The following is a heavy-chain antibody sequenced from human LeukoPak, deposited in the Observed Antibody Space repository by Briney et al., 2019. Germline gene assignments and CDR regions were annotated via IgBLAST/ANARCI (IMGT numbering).Heavy chain of an antibody. D-gene: IGHD6-19*01. CDR1: GYTFTGYY. CDR2: INPNSGGT. J-gene: IGHJ3*02. CDR3: ARSIAVAGRSLDAFDI. V-gene: IGHV1-2*02. Sequence: ASVKVSCKASGYTFTGYYMHWVRQAPGRGLEWMGWINPNSGGTNYAQKFQGRVTMTRDTSISTAYMELSRLRSDDTAVYYCARSIAVAGRSLDAFDIWGQGTMVTVSS.